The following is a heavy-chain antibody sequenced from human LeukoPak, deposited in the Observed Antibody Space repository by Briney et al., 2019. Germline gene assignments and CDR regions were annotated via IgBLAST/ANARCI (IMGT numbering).Heavy chain of an antibody. D-gene: IGHD6-13*01. CDR2: ISASGGNT. J-gene: IGHJ4*02. CDR1: GFTFSSYA. V-gene: IGHV3-23*01. CDR3: AKDGRVEQQLYYFDY. Sequence: PGGSLRLSCAASGFTFSSYAMSWVRQAPGKGLEWVSTISASGGNTFYADSVKGRFTISRDNPKNTLHLQMNSLRAEDTAVYYRAKDGRVEQQLYYFDYWGQGALVTVSS.